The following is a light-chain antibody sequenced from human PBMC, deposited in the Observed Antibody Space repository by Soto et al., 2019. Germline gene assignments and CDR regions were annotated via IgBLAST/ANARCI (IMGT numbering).Light chain of an antibody. V-gene: IGKV1-5*03. CDR3: QQYTNTNNPWM. Sequence: DIQMTRSPSTLSASVGDRVTITCRASQSISIWLAWYQQKPGKAPKILIYKASSLESGVPSRFSGSGSGTEFTLTISSLQPDDFATYYCQQYTNTNNPWMFGQGTKVDNK. J-gene: IGKJ1*01. CDR2: KAS. CDR1: QSISIW.